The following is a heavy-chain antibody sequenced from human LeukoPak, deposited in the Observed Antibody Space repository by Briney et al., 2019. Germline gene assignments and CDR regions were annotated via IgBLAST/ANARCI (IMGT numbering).Heavy chain of an antibody. D-gene: IGHD2-2*01. CDR2: IRYDGSNK. Sequence: QPGGSLRLSCAASGFTFSSYGMHWVRQAPGKGLEWVAFIRYDGSNKYYADSVKGRFTISRDNSKNTLYLQMNSLRAEDTAVYYCTSCNIVVLPAAHDAFDIWGQGTMVTVSS. CDR3: TSCNIVVLPAAHDAFDI. V-gene: IGHV3-30*02. CDR1: GFTFSSYG. J-gene: IGHJ3*02.